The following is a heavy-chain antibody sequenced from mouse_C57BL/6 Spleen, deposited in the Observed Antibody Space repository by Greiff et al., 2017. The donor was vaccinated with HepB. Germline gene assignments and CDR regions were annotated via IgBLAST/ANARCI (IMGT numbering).Heavy chain of an antibody. CDR1: GFTFSSYG. V-gene: IGHV5-6*01. Sequence: EVKLMESGGDLVKPGGSLKLSCAASGFTFSSYGMSWVRQTPDKRLEWVATISSGGSYTYYPDSVKGRFTISRDNAKNTLYLQMSSLKSEDTAMYYCARQKFITTVVATGDFDYWGQGTTLTVSS. D-gene: IGHD1-1*01. CDR3: ARQKFITTVVATGDFDY. J-gene: IGHJ2*01. CDR2: ISSGGSYT.